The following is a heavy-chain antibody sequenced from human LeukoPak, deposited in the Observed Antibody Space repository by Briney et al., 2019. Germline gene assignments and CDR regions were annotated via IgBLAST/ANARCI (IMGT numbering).Heavy chain of an antibody. D-gene: IGHD3-10*01. J-gene: IGHJ5*02. CDR2: INHSGST. Sequence: PSETLSLTCAVYGGSFSGYYWSWIRQPPVRGLEWIGEINHSGSTNYNPSLKSRVTISVDTSKNQFSLKLSSVTAADTAVYYCARVRGDYYGSGIGNWFDPWGQGTLVTVSS. V-gene: IGHV4-34*01. CDR1: GGSFSGYY. CDR3: ARVRGDYYGSGIGNWFDP.